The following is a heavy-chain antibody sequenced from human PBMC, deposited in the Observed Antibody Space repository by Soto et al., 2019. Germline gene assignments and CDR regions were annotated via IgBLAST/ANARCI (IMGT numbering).Heavy chain of an antibody. CDR2: TSHDGSDT. J-gene: IGHJ6*02. CDR3: AKDVGWFGDLLNAMDV. CDR1: GFTFSSFG. D-gene: IGHD3-10*01. Sequence: QVQLVESGGGVVQPGRSLRLSCAASGFTFSSFGMHWVRQAPGKGLEWVAVTSHDGSDTYHADSVKGRFTISRDSSKNKRYLQMDSLRREDTAVYYCAKDVGWFGDLLNAMDVWGQGTTVIVSS. V-gene: IGHV3-30*18.